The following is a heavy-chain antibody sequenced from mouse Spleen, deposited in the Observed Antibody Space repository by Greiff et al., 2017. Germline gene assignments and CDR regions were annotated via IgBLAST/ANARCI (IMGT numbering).Heavy chain of an antibody. CDR2: IWTGGGT. Sequence: QVQLQQSGPGLVAPSQSLSITCTVSGFSLTSYDISWIRQPPGKGLEWLGVIWTGGGTNYNSAFMSRLSISKDNSKSQVFLKMNSLQTDDTAINYCVRGDYFDYWGQGTTLTVSS. J-gene: IGHJ2*01. V-gene: IGHV2-9-2*01. CDR3: VRGDYFDY. CDR1: GFSLTSYD.